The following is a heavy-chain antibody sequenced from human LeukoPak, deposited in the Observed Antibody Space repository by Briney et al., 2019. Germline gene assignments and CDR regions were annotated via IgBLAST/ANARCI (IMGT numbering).Heavy chain of an antibody. V-gene: IGHV4-4*09. CDR1: GSIGSYY. CDR2: IYTSGST. Sequence: SETLSLTCTVSGSIGSYYWSWIRQPPGKGLEWIGYIYTSGSTNYNPSLKSRVTMSLDTSKNQFSLKLSSVTAADTAVYYWARKALPGNWFDPWGQGALVTVSS. CDR3: ARKALPGNWFDP. J-gene: IGHJ5*02.